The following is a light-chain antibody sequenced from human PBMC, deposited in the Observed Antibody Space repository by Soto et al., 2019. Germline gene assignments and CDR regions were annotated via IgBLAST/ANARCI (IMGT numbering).Light chain of an antibody. J-gene: IGKJ5*01. CDR2: GAS. CDR3: QQYKSWWPIT. V-gene: IGKV3-20*01. Sequence: EIVLTQSPGTLSLSQGERATLACRASQTISSSDLAWYQQKPGQAPRLLIFGASSRAPDIPDRFSGSGSGTEFTLTISSLQPEDFAIYYCQQYKSWWPITFGQGTRLEI. CDR1: QTISSSD.